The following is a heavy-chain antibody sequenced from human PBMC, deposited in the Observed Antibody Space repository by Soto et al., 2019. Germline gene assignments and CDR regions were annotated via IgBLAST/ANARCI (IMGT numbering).Heavy chain of an antibody. V-gene: IGHV1-2*02. D-gene: IGHD3-10*01. Sequence: GGSLRLSCKASGYSISAYYIRWVRQAPGQGLEWMGWIDPKNGGTVSAQKFQGRLTMTRDTSISTVYMDLSGLTSDDTALYYCGRDDYGIFPYWGQGSLVTVSS. J-gene: IGHJ4*02. CDR3: GRDDYGIFPY. CDR2: IDPKNGGT. CDR1: GYSISAYY.